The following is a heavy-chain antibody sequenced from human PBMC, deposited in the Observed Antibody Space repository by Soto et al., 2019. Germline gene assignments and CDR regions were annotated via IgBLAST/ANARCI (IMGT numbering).Heavy chain of an antibody. CDR1: GYTSTSYA. D-gene: IGHD3-16*02. CDR2: INAGNGNT. J-gene: IGHJ4*02. CDR3: ARAGYDYVWGSKRFWGYFDY. V-gene: IGHV1-3*01. Sequence: QVQLVQSGAEVKKPGASVKVSCKASGYTSTSYAMHWVRQAPGQRLEWMGWINAGNGNTKYSQKFQGRVTITRDTSASTAYMELSSLRSEDTAVYYCARAGYDYVWGSKRFWGYFDYWGQGTLVTVSS.